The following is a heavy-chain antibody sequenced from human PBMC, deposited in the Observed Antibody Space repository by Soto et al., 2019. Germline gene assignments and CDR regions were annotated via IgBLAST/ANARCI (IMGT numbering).Heavy chain of an antibody. J-gene: IGHJ6*02. CDR2: INAGNGDT. D-gene: IGHD3-16*01. V-gene: IGHV1-3*01. Sequence: GASVKVSCKESGYAFTSYPMHWVRQAGQRLEWMGWINAGNGDTKYSQKFQGRVTITRDTSASTDFMELSSLRSEDTAVYYCARGALSDVWGQGTTVTVSS. CDR1: GYAFTSYP. CDR3: ARGALSDV.